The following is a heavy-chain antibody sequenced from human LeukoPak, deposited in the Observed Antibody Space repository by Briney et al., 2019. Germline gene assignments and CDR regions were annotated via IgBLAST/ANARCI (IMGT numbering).Heavy chain of an antibody. CDR2: FDPEDGET. D-gene: IGHD3-9*01. CDR3: ATEFDILTGVDAFDI. J-gene: IGHJ3*02. Sequence: ASVKVSYKVSGYTLTELSMHWVRQAPGKGLEWMGGFDPEDGETIYAQKFQGRVTMTEDTSTDTAYMELSSLRSEDTAVYYCATEFDILTGVDAFDIWGQGTMVTVSS. CDR1: GYTLTELS. V-gene: IGHV1-24*01.